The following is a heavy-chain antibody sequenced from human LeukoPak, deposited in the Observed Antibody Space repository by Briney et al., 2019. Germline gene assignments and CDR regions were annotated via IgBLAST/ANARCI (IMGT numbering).Heavy chain of an antibody. Sequence: SETLPLTCTVSGYSISSDYYWDWVRQPPGKGLEYIGSIYHSGSTYYNPSLKSRVTISVDTSKNQFSLKLSSVTAADTAVYYCVREILYCSGGSCYRGPFDNWGQGTLVTVSA. CDR1: GYSISSDYY. V-gene: IGHV4-38-2*02. D-gene: IGHD2-15*01. CDR3: VREILYCSGGSCYRGPFDN. CDR2: IYHSGST. J-gene: IGHJ4*02.